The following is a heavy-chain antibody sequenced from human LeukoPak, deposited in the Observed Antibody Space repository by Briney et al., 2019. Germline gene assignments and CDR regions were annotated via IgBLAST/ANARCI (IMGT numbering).Heavy chain of an antibody. Sequence: GGSLRLSCVASGFTFSDFYMSWIRQAPGKGLEWLAYINGGGSSIYYADSVKGRFTVSRDNAKNSLYLQMNSLRAEDTAVYYCARVSVAGFDYWGQGTLVTVSS. V-gene: IGHV3-11*04. CDR3: ARVSVAGFDY. J-gene: IGHJ4*02. D-gene: IGHD6-19*01. CDR2: INGGGSSI. CDR1: GFTFSDFY.